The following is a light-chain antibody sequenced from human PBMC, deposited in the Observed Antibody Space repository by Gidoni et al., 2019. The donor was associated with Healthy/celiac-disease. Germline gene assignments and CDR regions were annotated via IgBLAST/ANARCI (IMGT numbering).Light chain of an antibody. CDR1: QSLLHSNGYNY. CDR2: LGS. CDR3: MQALQTPFT. Sequence: DIVMTQSPLSLPVTPGEPASISCRSSQSLLHSNGYNYLDWYLQKPGQSPQLLIYLGSNRASGVPDRFSGSGSGTDFTLKISRVEPEDVGVYYCMQALQTPFTFXPXTKVXIK. J-gene: IGKJ3*01. V-gene: IGKV2-28*01.